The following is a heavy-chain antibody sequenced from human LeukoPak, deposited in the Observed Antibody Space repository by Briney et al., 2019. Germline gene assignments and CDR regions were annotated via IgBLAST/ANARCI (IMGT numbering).Heavy chain of an antibody. D-gene: IGHD2-15*01. Sequence: ASVKVSCKASGYDFTVYYMHWVRQAPGQGLEWMGWMDPKCGDTIYAPKFQGRVSMTADTSIATAYIQLTSLAFDDSAIYYCATKGGLTPNTLAMWGPGTIVTVSS. CDR1: GYDFTVYY. J-gene: IGHJ3*01. CDR3: ATKGGLTPNTLAM. V-gene: IGHV1-2*02. CDR2: MDPKCGDT.